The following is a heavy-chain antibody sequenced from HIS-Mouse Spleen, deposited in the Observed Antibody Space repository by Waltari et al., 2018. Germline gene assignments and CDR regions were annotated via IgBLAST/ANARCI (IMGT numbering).Heavy chain of an antibody. CDR2: IYYSGST. J-gene: IGHJ3*02. D-gene: IGHD6-6*01. CDR3: ARVKYSNAFDI. V-gene: IGHV4-59*02. Sequence: QVQLQESGPGLVKPSETLSLTCTVSGGSVSSYYWSWIRQPPGKGLEWIGYIYYSGSTTYNPSLTSRVTISVDTSKNQFSLKLSSVTAADTAVYYCARVKYSNAFDIWGQGTMVTVSS. CDR1: GGSVSSYY.